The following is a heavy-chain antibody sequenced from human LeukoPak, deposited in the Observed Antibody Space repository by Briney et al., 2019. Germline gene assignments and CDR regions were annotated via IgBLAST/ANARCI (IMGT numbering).Heavy chain of an antibody. V-gene: IGHV3-72*01. CDR1: GLTFSDHF. D-gene: IGHD1-1*01. Sequence: QPGGSLRLSCAVSGLTFSDHFMDWVRQAPGKGLEWVGRSRNKANSYTTAYAASVQGRFTISRDGSENSLYLQMNSLKSEDTAVYYCASSRANWNDLVYWGQGTLVSVFS. J-gene: IGHJ4*02. CDR3: ASSRANWNDLVY. CDR2: SRNKANSYTT.